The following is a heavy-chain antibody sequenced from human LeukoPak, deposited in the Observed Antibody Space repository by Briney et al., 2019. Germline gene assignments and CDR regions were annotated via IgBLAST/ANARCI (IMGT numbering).Heavy chain of an antibody. J-gene: IGHJ4*02. V-gene: IGHV1-18*01. CDR3: ARRSIGSGYYTFDY. D-gene: IGHD3-22*01. CDR1: GYTFTSYG. CDR2: ISAYNGNT. Sequence: GASVKVSCKASGYTFTSYGISWVRQAPGQGLXXXXWISAYNGNTNYAQKLQGRVTMTTDTSTSTAYMELRSLRSDDTAVYYCARRSIGSGYYTFDYWGQGTLVTVSS.